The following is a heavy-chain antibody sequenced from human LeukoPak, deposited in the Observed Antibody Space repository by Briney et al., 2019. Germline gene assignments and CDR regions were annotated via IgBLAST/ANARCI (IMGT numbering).Heavy chain of an antibody. Sequence: GGSLRLSCAASGFTFSSYGMHWVRQAPGKGLEWVAFIRYDGSNKYYADSVKGGFTISKDNSKISLYLQMNSLRAEDTALYYCAKDLPISLIENDAFDIWGQGTMVTVSS. V-gene: IGHV3-30*02. D-gene: IGHD3-22*01. CDR2: IRYDGSNK. CDR1: GFTFSSYG. J-gene: IGHJ3*02. CDR3: AKDLPISLIENDAFDI.